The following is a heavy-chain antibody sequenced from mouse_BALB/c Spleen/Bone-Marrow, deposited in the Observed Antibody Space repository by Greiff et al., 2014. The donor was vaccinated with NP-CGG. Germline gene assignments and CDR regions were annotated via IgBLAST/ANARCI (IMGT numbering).Heavy chain of an antibody. CDR2: ITGGGTT. CDR3: ARHYGYVDAMDY. J-gene: IGHJ4*01. D-gene: IGHD1-2*01. CDR1: GITVSSYT. V-gene: IGHV5-6-5*01. Sequence: DVMLVESGGGIVKPGESLKFSCAASGITVSSYTMSWVRQTPEKRLEWVASITGGGTTYYPDSVKGRFTISRDNARNILYLQVSSLRSEDTAIYYCARHYGYVDAMDYWGQGTSVTVSS.